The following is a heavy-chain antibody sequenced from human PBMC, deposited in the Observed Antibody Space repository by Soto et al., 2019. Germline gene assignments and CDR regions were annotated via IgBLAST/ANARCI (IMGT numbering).Heavy chain of an antibody. CDR1: GYTFTSYG. CDR3: AGDWFGVDF. D-gene: IGHD3-16*01. Sequence: QVQLVQSGAEVKKPGASVKVSCKASGYTFTSYGISWVRQAPGQGLEWMGWINPYNGNTNYAQKLQGRVTMTTDTSKSTAYMELGGLKSDGTAVFFWAGDWFGVDFWGQGTLVPLPS. V-gene: IGHV1-18*01. CDR2: INPYNGNT. J-gene: IGHJ4*02.